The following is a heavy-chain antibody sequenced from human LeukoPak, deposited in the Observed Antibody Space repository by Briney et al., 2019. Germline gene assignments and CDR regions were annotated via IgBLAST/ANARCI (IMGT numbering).Heavy chain of an antibody. Sequence: SETLSLTCTVSGGSISSYYWSWIRQPPGKGLEWIGYIYYSGSTNYNPSLKSRVTISVDTSKNQFSLKLSSVTAADTAVYYCARDLADPVIAISIGAFDIWGQGTMVTVSS. CDR1: GGSISSYY. CDR2: IYYSGST. J-gene: IGHJ3*02. CDR3: ARDLADPVIAISIGAFDI. D-gene: IGHD2-21*01. V-gene: IGHV4-59*01.